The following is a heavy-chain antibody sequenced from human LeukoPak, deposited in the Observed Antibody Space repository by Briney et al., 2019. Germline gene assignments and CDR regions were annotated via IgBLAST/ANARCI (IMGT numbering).Heavy chain of an antibody. D-gene: IGHD2-2*01. V-gene: IGHV3-11*06. J-gene: IGHJ3*02. CDR3: ASGLGYCSSTSCYGGIYGAFDI. CDR2: ISSSSSYI. Sequence: GGSLRLSCAASGFTFSDYYMSWIRQAPGKGLEWVSSISSSSSYIYYADSVKGLFTISRDNAKNSLYLQMNSLRAEDTAVYYCASGLGYCSSTSCYGGIYGAFDIWGQGTMVTVSS. CDR1: GFTFSDYY.